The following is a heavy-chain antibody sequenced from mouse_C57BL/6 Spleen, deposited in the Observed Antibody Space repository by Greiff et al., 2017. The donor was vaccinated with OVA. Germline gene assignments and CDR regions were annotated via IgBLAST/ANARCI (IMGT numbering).Heavy chain of an antibody. CDR3: ARREDYDYYAMDY. J-gene: IGHJ4*01. CDR2: ISSGSSTI. V-gene: IGHV5-17*01. Sequence: EVQLQESGGGLVKPGGSLKLSCAASGFTFSDYGMHWVRQAPEKGLEWVAYISSGSSTIYYADTVKGRFTISRDNAKNTLFLQMTSLRSEDTAMYYCARREDYDYYAMDYWGQGTSVTVSS. CDR1: GFTFSDYG. D-gene: IGHD2-4*01.